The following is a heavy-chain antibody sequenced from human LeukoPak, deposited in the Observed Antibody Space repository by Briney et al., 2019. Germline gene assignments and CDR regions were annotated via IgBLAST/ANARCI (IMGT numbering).Heavy chain of an antibody. Sequence: ASVTVSCLSSGYTFNNYGINWVRPAPGQGRAWMGWIDTNTGTPKYPQAFAGRFVFSLDTSVSTTYLQISSLKAEDTAVYYCAKVKYSYYASVYWGQGTLVTVSS. J-gene: IGHJ4*02. V-gene: IGHV7-4-1*02. CDR2: IDTNTGTP. D-gene: IGHD5-12*01. CDR1: GYTFNNYG. CDR3: AKVKYSYYASVY.